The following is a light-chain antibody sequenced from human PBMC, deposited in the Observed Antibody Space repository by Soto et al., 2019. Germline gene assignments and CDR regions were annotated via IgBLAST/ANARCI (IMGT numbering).Light chain of an antibody. CDR3: SSYTSSSTVL. J-gene: IGLJ2*01. Sequence: QSALTQPASVSGSPGQSITISCTGTSIGVGGYNYVSWYQQHPGKAPKLMIYDVSNRPSGVSNRFSGSKSGNTASLTISGLQAEDEANYYCSSYTSSSTVLFGGGTKLTVL. V-gene: IGLV2-14*01. CDR1: SIGVGGYNY. CDR2: DVS.